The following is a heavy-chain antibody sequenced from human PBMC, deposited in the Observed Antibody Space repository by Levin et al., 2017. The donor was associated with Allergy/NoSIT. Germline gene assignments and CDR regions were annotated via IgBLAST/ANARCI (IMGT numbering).Heavy chain of an antibody. J-gene: IGHJ4*02. D-gene: IGHD3-10*01. CDR1: GGSFSGYY. CDR2: INHSGST. CDR3: ARYGSGSGRNYFDY. Sequence: PSETLSLTCDVYGGSFSGYYWSWIRQPPGKGLEWIGEINHSGSTNYNPSLKSRVTISVDTSKNQFSLKLSSVTAADTAVYYCARYGSGSGRNYFDYWGQGTLVTVSS. V-gene: IGHV4-34*01.